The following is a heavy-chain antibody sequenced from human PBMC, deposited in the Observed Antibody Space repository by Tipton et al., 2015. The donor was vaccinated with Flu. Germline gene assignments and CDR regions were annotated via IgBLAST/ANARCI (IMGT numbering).Heavy chain of an antibody. Sequence: TLSLTCTVSGGSISSYYWSWIRQPPGKGLEWIGYIYYSGSTDYNPSLKSRVTTSVDTSKNQFSLKLSSVTAADTAVYYCARQALAYSTSHHFDYWGQGTLVTVSS. D-gene: IGHD5/OR15-5a*01. J-gene: IGHJ4*02. CDR3: ARQALAYSTSHHFDY. V-gene: IGHV4-59*08. CDR1: GGSISSYY. CDR2: IYYSGST.